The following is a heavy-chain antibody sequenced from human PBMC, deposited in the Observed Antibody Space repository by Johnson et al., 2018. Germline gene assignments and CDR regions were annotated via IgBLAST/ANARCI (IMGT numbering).Heavy chain of an antibody. Sequence: QVQLVESGGGVVQPGRSLRLSCAASGLTFSSYGMHWVRQAPGKGLEWLAVISYDGSNTHYADSLKGRLPISRDNPKNTLYVQVTSLRAEDTAVYYGAKDSGVRDKRVLTHVFDIWGLGTMVTVSS. CDR1: GLTFSSYG. V-gene: IGHV3-30*18. CDR3: AKDSGVRDKRVLTHVFDI. J-gene: IGHJ3*02. D-gene: IGHD3-10*01. CDR2: ISYDGSNT.